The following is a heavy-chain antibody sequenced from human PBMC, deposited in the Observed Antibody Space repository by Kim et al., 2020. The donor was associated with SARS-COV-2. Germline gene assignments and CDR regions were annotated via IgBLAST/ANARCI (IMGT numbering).Heavy chain of an antibody. D-gene: IGHD6-13*01. CDR3: ARGGESSNGYVPALDI. CDR1: GYTFTGYY. CDR2: IHPNSGGI. V-gene: IGHV1-2*02. J-gene: IGHJ3*02. Sequence: ASVKVSCKASGYTFTGYYMHWVRQSPGQGLEWMGCIHPNSGGINYAQKFRGRVTMTRDTSISTAYMELSSLRSDDTAVYYCARGGESSNGYVPALDIWG.